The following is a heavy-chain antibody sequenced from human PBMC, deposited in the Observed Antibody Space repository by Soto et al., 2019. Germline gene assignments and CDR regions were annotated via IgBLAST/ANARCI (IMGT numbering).Heavy chain of an antibody. V-gene: IGHV1-69*13. CDR2: IIPIFGTA. CDR3: AMTGYTPKNYYYYGMDV. D-gene: IGHD3-9*01. Sequence: GASVKASCKASGGTFSSYAISWVRQAHGQGLEWMGGIIPIFGTANYAQKFQGRVTITADESTSTAYMELSSLRSEDTAVYYCAMTGYTPKNYYYYGMDVLGQGTTVTVSS. J-gene: IGHJ6*02. CDR1: GGTFSSYA.